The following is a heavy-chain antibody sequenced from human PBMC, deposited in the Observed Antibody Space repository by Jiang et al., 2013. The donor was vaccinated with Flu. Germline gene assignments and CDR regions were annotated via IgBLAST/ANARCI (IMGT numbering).Heavy chain of an antibody. CDR1: GGTFSSYA. V-gene: IGHV1-69*04. J-gene: IGHJ4*02. Sequence: SCKASGGTFSSYAISWVRQAPGQGLEWMGRIIPLLGITKYAQKLQARVKITADKSTSTVYMELRSLRSEDTAVYYCARGTTGLRGIVVVPAADLYFEYWGQGTLVTVSS. CDR2: IIPLLGIT. D-gene: IGHD2-2*01. CDR3: ARGTTGLRGIVVVPAADLYFEY.